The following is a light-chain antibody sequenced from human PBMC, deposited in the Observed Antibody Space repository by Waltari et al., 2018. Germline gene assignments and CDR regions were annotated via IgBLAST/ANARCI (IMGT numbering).Light chain of an antibody. V-gene: IGKV1-39*01. Sequence: DIQMTQSPSSLSASVGDIVSITCRTSQSISIYLNLYQQNPGKAPKLLIYAASSLQSGVPSRFSGGGSGTDFTLTISSLQPEDFATYYCQQSYSTLRTFGQGTRVEIK. CDR1: QSISIY. CDR3: QQSYSTLRT. J-gene: IGKJ1*01. CDR2: AAS.